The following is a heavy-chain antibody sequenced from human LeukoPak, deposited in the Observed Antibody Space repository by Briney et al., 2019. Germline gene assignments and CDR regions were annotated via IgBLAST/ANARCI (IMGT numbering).Heavy chain of an antibody. D-gene: IGHD1-26*01. CDR3: ARTIKSGNYYWFDP. V-gene: IGHV4-59*01. Sequence: NPSETLSLTCTVSGGSIKNYYWSWIRQPPGEGLEWIGFISYTGSTNYNPSLKSRVTVSVDTSKNQFSLKVTSVTAADTAVYYCARTIKSGNYYWFDPWGQGTLVTVSS. CDR2: ISYTGST. J-gene: IGHJ5*02. CDR1: GGSIKNYY.